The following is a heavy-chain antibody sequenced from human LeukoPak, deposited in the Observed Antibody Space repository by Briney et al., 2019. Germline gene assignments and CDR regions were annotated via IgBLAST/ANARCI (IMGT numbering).Heavy chain of an antibody. D-gene: IGHD3-10*01. Sequence: ASVKASCKASGYTFTSYGISWVRQAPGQGLEWMGWISAYIGNTNYAQKLQGRVTMTTDTSTSTAYMELRSLRSDDTAVYYCARDFGSYGSGSYYYYYMDVWGKGTTVTISS. J-gene: IGHJ6*03. CDR2: ISAYIGNT. CDR3: ARDFGSYGSGSYYYYYMDV. CDR1: GYTFTSYG. V-gene: IGHV1-18*01.